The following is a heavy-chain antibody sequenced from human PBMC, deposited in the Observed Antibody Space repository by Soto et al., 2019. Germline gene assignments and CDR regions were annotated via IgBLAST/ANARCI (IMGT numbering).Heavy chain of an antibody. V-gene: IGHV1-46*01. J-gene: IGHJ4*02. CDR2: INPSGGST. CDR3: ARSRQTVAGTDY. D-gene: IGHD6-19*01. CDR1: GYTFTSYY. Sequence: QVQLVQSGAEVKKPGASVKVSCKASGYTFTSYYMHWVRQAPGQGLEWMGIINPSGGSTSYAQKFQGRVTMIRDTSTSTVYMELSSLRSEDTAVYYCARSRQTVAGTDYWGQGTLVTVSS.